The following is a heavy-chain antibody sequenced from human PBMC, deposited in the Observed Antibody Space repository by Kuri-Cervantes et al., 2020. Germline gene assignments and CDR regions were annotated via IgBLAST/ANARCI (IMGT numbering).Heavy chain of an antibody. J-gene: IGHJ6*02. CDR2: ISSSGSTI. CDR1: GFTFSDYY. Sequence: GGSLRLSCAASGFTFSDYYMSWIRQAPGKGLEWVSYISSSGSTIYYADSVKGRFTISRDNAKNSLYLQMNSLRAEDTAVYYCARDGRFLGWLSTYYYYGMDVWGQGTTVTVSS. CDR3: ARDGRFLGWLSTYYYYGMDV. D-gene: IGHD3-3*01. V-gene: IGHV3-11*01.